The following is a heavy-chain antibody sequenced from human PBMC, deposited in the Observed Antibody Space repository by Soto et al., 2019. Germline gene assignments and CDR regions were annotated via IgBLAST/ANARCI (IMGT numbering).Heavy chain of an antibody. CDR3: AKDLTRQLAYWLDP. V-gene: IGHV1-2*02. CDR2: MNAHSGGT. D-gene: IGHD6-6*01. Sequence: GASVKVSCKASGFSFTGYYIHWLRQATGQGLEWMGWMNAHSGGTEYAQKFQGRVTLTRDTSIATAYLTLTSLTSDDTALYYCAKDLTRQLAYWLDPWGQGTQVTVSS. J-gene: IGHJ5*02. CDR1: GFSFTGYY.